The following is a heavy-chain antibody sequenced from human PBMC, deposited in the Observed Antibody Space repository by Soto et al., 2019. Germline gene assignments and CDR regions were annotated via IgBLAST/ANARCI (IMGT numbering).Heavy chain of an antibody. CDR2: IYYSGST. Sequence: SETLSLTCTVSGGSISSGGYYWSWIRQHPGKGLEWIGYIYYSGSTYYNPSLKSRVTISVDTSKNQFSLKLSSVTAADTAVYYCARGDCSSTSCSNAFDIWGQGTMVTVSS. CDR1: GGSISSGGYY. D-gene: IGHD2-2*01. CDR3: ARGDCSSTSCSNAFDI. V-gene: IGHV4-31*03. J-gene: IGHJ3*02.